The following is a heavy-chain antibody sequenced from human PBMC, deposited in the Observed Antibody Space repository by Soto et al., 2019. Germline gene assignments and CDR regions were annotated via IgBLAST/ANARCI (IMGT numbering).Heavy chain of an antibody. CDR1: GGSISSGGYS. CDR3: AREGVKGIVLMVYDLVNWFDP. J-gene: IGHJ5*02. D-gene: IGHD2-8*01. CDR2: IYHSGST. Sequence: SETLSLTCAVSGGSISSGGYSWSWIRQPPGKGLEWIGYIYHSGSTYYNPSLKSRVTISVDRSKNQFSLKLSSVTAADTAVYYCAREGVKGIVLMVYDLVNWFDPWGQGTLVTVSS. V-gene: IGHV4-30-2*01.